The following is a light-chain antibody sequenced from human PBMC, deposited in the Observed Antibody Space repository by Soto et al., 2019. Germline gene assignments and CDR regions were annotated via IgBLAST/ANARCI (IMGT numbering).Light chain of an antibody. J-gene: IGKJ5*01. CDR1: QSVSAN. CDR2: GIS. CDR3: QPYNNWPLT. Sequence: EIVLTQSPAAPSVSLGERVTLSCRASQSVSANLAWYQQRPGQSPRLLIYGISTRAPDTPDRFSGSGSATEFTLTISSLQSEDSAVYYCQPYNNWPLTFGQGTRLEIK. V-gene: IGKV3-15*01.